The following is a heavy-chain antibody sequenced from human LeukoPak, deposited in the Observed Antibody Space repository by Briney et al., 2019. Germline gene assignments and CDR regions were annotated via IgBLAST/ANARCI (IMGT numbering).Heavy chain of an antibody. CDR1: GFTFSSYA. V-gene: IGHV3-30*04. Sequence: GGSLRLSCAASGFTFSSYAMHWVRQAPGKGLEWVAVISYDGGNKYYADSVKGRFTISRDNSKNTLYLQMNSLRAEDTAVYYCAREALGYRGYDPDYFDSWGQGTLVIVSS. CDR3: AREALGYRGYDPDYFDS. CDR2: ISYDGGNK. J-gene: IGHJ4*02. D-gene: IGHD5-12*01.